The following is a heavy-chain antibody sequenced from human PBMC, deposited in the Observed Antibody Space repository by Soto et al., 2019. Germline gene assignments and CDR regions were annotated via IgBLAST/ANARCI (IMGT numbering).Heavy chain of an antibody. CDR1: GYTFTSYA. D-gene: IGHD3-10*01. Sequence: APAKVSCKPSGYTFTSYAMPWVRQAPAERLEWMGWLNAGHGNRKYSQKFQGRVTITRDTSASTAYMELSSLRSEDTAVYYCARDLGYYGSGRPRYGMDVWAQGTTVTVSS. CDR2: LNAGHGNR. CDR3: ARDLGYYGSGRPRYGMDV. V-gene: IGHV1-3*01. J-gene: IGHJ6*02.